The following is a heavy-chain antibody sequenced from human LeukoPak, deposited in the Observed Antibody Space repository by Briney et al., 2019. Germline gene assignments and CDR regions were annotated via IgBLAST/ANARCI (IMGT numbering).Heavy chain of an antibody. D-gene: IGHD1-1*01. CDR2: IYSGGSA. Sequence: GSLRLSCAASGFTVSSYYMSWVRQAPGKGLEWVSVIYSGGSAYYADSVKGRFTISRDNSKNTLYLQMNSLRAEDTAVYYCARDLGTTMGYWGQGTLVSVSS. V-gene: IGHV3-66*01. CDR1: GFTVSSYY. CDR3: ARDLGTTMGY. J-gene: IGHJ4*02.